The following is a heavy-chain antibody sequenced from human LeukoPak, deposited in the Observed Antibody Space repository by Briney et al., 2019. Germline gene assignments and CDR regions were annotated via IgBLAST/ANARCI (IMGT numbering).Heavy chain of an antibody. V-gene: IGHV4-39*01. CDR2: IYYSGTT. J-gene: IGHJ4*02. CDR3: ARLPRYDFWS. CDR1: GGSISSTNFY. D-gene: IGHD3-3*01. Sequence: PSETLSLTCTVSGGSISSTNFYWGWIRQPPGKGLEWIGSIYYSGTTYYNPSLKSRVTISVDTSKKQFSLKLSSVTAADTAVYYCARLPRYDFWSWGQGTLVTVSS.